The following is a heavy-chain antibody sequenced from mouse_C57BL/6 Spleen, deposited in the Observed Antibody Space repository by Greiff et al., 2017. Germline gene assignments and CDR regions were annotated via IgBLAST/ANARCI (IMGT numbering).Heavy chain of an antibody. CDR1: GYTFTDYY. D-gene: IGHD1-1*01. Sequence: VQLQQSGPELVKPGASVKISCKASGYTFTDYYINWVKQRPGQGLEWIGWIYPGSGNTKYNEKFKGKATLTVDTSSSTAYMQLSSLTSEDSAVYFCARSLITTVVATRYWYFDVWGTGTTVTVSS. V-gene: IGHV1-84*01. CDR3: ARSLITTVVATRYWYFDV. CDR2: IYPGSGNT. J-gene: IGHJ1*03.